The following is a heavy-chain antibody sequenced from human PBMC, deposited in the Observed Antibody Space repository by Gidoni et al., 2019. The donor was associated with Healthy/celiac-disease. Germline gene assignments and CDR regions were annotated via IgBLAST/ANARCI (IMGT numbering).Heavy chain of an antibody. J-gene: IGHJ6*02. CDR3: ARMVGYSYPPGNGMDV. CDR2: IFSNDEK. CDR1: GFSLSNARLG. Sequence: QVTLKESGPVLVKPTETLTLTCIVSGFSLSNARLGVSWFRPPPGKALEWLAHIFSNDEKSYSTSMKSRLTISKDTSKSQVVLTMTNMDPVDTATYYCARMVGYSYPPGNGMDVWGQGTTVTVSS. V-gene: IGHV2-26*01. D-gene: IGHD5-18*01.